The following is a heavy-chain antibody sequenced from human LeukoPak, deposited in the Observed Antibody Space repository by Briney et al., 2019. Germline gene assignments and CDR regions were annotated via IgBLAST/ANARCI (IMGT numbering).Heavy chain of an antibody. CDR2: ISYSGGT. CDR3: ARAVSSVVVIPF. V-gene: IGHV4-61*01. Sequence: SETLSLTCTVSGGSVSSGRYYWSWIRQPPGKGLEWIGYISYSGGTNYNHSLKSRVTISVDTSKNQFSLKLSSVNAADTAVYYCARAVSSVVVIPFWGQGTLVTVSS. CDR1: GGSVSSGRYY. J-gene: IGHJ4*02. D-gene: IGHD3-22*01.